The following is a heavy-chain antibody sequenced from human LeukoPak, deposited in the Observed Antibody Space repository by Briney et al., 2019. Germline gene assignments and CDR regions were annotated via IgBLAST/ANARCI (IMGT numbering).Heavy chain of an antibody. D-gene: IGHD6-19*01. J-gene: IGHJ4*02. CDR3: ARGLGGWYAGCDY. Sequence: GGSLRLSCAASGFTFNTYSMNWVRQAPGKGLEWVSSFSRSSDYIFYADSVRGRFTISRDNAKNSLYLQMNSLRAEDTAVYYCARGLGGWYAGCDYWGQGTLVTVSS. CDR1: GFTFNTYS. V-gene: IGHV3-21*01. CDR2: FSRSSDYI.